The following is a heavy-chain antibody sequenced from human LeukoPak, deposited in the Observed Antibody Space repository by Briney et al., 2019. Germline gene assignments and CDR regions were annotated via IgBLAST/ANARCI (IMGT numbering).Heavy chain of an antibody. V-gene: IGHV4-4*02. Sequence: PSETLSLTCAVSGGSISNDNWWSWVRQPPGKGLEWIGEIHHRGGTNYNPSLRSRVTISIDTSKNQFSLKLTSVTAADTAVYYCATPNDAFNIWGQETMVTVSS. CDR2: IHHRGGT. CDR1: GGSISNDNW. CDR3: ATPNDAFNI. J-gene: IGHJ3*02.